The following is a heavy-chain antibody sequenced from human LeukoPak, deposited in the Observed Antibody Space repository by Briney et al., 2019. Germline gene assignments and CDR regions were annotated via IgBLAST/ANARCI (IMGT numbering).Heavy chain of an antibody. Sequence: ASVKVSCKASGYTFTGYYMHWVRQAPGQGLEWMGRINPNSGGTNYAQKFQGGVTMTRDTSISTAYMELSRLRSDDTAVYYCARVQSEYYYDSSGYYYWGQGTLVTVSS. V-gene: IGHV1-2*06. J-gene: IGHJ4*02. CDR3: ARVQSEYYYDSSGYYY. CDR2: INPNSGGT. D-gene: IGHD3-22*01. CDR1: GYTFTGYY.